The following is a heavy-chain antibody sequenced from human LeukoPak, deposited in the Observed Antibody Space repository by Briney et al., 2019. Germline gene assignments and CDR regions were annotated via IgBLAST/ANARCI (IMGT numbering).Heavy chain of an antibody. Sequence: PGGSLRPSCAASGFTFSSYSMGWVRQAPGKGRECVSSISSSSSYIYYADSVKGRFTISRDNAKNSLYLQMNSLRAEDTAVYYSARDSGGDYGGNLPFDYWGQGTLVTVSS. CDR2: ISSSSSYI. CDR3: ARDSGGDYGGNLPFDY. J-gene: IGHJ4*02. D-gene: IGHD4-23*01. V-gene: IGHV3-21*01. CDR1: GFTFSSYS.